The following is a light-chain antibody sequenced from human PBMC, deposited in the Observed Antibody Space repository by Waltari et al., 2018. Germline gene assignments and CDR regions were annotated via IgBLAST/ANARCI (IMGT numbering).Light chain of an antibody. CDR1: QSISTH. J-gene: IGKJ1*01. CDR3: QQYYDWPPAPT. Sequence: VMTQSPVIMSLSPGQRATLTCRAGQSISTHLAWYQQRLGQAPRLLIYGASTRSPGIPARFSGSGAGTEFTLTISSLHPEDFSLYYCQQYYDWPPAPTFGQGTRLEVK. CDR2: GAS. V-gene: IGKV3-15*01.